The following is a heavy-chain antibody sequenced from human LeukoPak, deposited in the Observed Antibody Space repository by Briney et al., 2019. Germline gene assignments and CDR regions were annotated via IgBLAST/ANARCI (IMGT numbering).Heavy chain of an antibody. J-gene: IGHJ4*02. CDR2: IKQDGSEK. D-gene: IGHD1-7*01. V-gene: IGHV3-7*01. CDR1: GFTFSNYS. Sequence: GGSLRLSCAASGFTFSNYSMSWVRQAPGKGLEWVANIKQDGSEKYYVDSVKGRFTISRDNAKNSLYLQMTSLRAEDTAVYYCAKNKWNYDYWGQGTLVTVSS. CDR3: AKNKWNYDY.